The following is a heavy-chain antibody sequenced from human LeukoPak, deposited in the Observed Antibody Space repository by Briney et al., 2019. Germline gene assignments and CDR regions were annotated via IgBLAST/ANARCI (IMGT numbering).Heavy chain of an antibody. V-gene: IGHV1-18*01. J-gene: IGHJ3*02. CDR2: ISRYKGSI. Sequence: ASVKVSCKASGYTFTSYGISWVRQAPGQELEWMGWISRYKGSINYVQKLQGRVTMTTDTSTSTAYMELRSLRSDDTAVYYCARDHADIVVVVAATVADAFDIWGQGTMVTVSS. CDR1: GYTFTSYG. CDR3: ARDHADIVVVVAATVADAFDI. D-gene: IGHD2-15*01.